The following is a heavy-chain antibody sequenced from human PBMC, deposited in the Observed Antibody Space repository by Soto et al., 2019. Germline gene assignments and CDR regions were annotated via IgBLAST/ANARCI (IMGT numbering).Heavy chain of an antibody. J-gene: IGHJ3*02. CDR1: GFTFSSYG. CDR3: ARDQDIEYSSSYDAFDI. V-gene: IGHV3-33*01. CDR2: IWYDGSNK. Sequence: PGGSLRLSCAASGFTFSSYGMHWVRQAPGKGLEWVAVIWYDGSNKYYADSVKGRFTISRDNSKNTLYLQMNSLRAEDTAVYYCARDQDIEYSSSYDAFDIWGQGTMVTVSS. D-gene: IGHD6-6*01.